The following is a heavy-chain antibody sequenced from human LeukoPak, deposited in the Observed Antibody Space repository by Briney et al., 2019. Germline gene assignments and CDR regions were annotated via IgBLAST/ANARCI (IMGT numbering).Heavy chain of an antibody. Sequence: ASVKVSCKASGGTFINYAISWVRQAPGQGLEWMGGIIPLFGTANYAQKFLGRVIITADESTSTTLMYLSSLRSEDTAVYYCARDHDIVVVVAATRSNWFDPWGQGTLVTVSS. J-gene: IGHJ5*02. D-gene: IGHD2-15*01. CDR1: GGTFINYA. CDR2: IIPLFGTA. CDR3: ARDHDIVVVVAATRSNWFDP. V-gene: IGHV1-69*13.